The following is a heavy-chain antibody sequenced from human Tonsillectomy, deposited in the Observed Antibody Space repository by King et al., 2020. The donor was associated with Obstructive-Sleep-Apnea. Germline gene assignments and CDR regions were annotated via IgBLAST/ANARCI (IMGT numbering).Heavy chain of an antibody. CDR2: IYWDDDK. CDR3: AHSPSQMFRGVDNWSDP. D-gene: IGHD3-10*01. CDR1: GFSLSTSGVG. V-gene: IGHV2-5*02. J-gene: IGHJ5*02. Sequence: QLTLKESGPTLVKPTQTLTLTCTFSGFSLSTSGVGGCWIRQPPGKALEWLSLIYWDDDKRYSPSLKSRLTTTKDTTKNQVVLTMTNMDPVDTATYYCAHSPSQMFRGVDNWSDPWGQGTLVTVSS.